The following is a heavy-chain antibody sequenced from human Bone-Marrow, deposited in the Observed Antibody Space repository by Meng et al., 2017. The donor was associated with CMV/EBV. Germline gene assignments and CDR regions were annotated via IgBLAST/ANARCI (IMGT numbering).Heavy chain of an antibody. CDR2: SSHSGAT. J-gene: IGHJ4*02. V-gene: IGHV4-34*01. CDR3: ARHTHYITQVY. Sequence: SCAASGFTFSSYAMSWVRHSPGKGLEWIGESSHSGATNHNPSLNSRVTISVDTSKNQFSLKVSAVTAADTAVYYCARHTHYITQVYWGQGTLVTVSS. CDR1: GFTFSSYA. D-gene: IGHD3-10*01.